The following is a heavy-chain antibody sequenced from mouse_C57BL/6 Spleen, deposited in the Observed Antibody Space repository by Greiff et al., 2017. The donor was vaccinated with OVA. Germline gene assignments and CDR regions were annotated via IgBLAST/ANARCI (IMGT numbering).Heavy chain of an antibody. J-gene: IGHJ1*03. CDR2: IGPGSGST. CDR3: ARDDDYYGSSYGYFDV. CDR1: GYTFTDYY. Sequence: VQLQQSGAELVKPGASVKISCKASGYTFTDYYINWVKQRPGQGLEWIGKIGPGSGSTYYNEKFKGKATLTADKSSSTAYMQLSSLTSEDSAVYFCARDDDYYGSSYGYFDVWGTGTTVTVSS. V-gene: IGHV1-77*01. D-gene: IGHD1-1*01.